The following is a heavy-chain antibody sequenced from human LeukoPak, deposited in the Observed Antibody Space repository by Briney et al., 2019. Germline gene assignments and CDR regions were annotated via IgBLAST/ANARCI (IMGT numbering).Heavy chain of an antibody. CDR3: ARARHSGSPLRYYFDY. V-gene: IGHV1-69*04. CDR1: GGTFSSYA. D-gene: IGHD1-26*01. CDR2: IIPILGIA. J-gene: IGHJ4*02. Sequence: SVKVSCKASGGTFSSYAISWVRQAPGQGLEWMGRIIPILGIANYAQKFQGRVTITADKSTSTAYMKLSSLRSEDTAVYYCARARHSGSPLRYYFDYWGQGTLVTVSS.